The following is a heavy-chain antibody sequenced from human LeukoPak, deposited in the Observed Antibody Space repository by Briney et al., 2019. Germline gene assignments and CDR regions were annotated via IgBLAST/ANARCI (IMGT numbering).Heavy chain of an antibody. Sequence: AGGSLRLSCVASGVTFSDYAMNWVRQAPGKGLEWVSTFKTNYNQVYYAESVRGRFTISTDNSKNTAYLQMNSLRVEDTALYYCARSVPDYTRFDFWGQGALVTVSS. CDR2: FKTNYNQV. CDR1: GVTFSDYA. D-gene: IGHD4-11*01. V-gene: IGHV3-23*05. CDR3: ARSVPDYTRFDF. J-gene: IGHJ4*01.